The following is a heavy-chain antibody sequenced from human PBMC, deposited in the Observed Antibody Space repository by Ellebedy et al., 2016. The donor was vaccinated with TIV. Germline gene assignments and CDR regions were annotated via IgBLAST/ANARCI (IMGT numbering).Heavy chain of an antibody. CDR1: GFTFSSYS. CDR2: ISYDGSHK. V-gene: IGHV3-30*04. D-gene: IGHD3-22*01. Sequence: GESLKISCVASGFTFSSYSMHWVRQAPGKGLEWVAVISYDGSHKYYTDSVKGRFTISRDNSENTLYLQMDSLRAEDTAVYYCAKVGQDGSGYYKFPIDYWGQGNLVTVSS. CDR3: AKVGQDGSGYYKFPIDY. J-gene: IGHJ4*02.